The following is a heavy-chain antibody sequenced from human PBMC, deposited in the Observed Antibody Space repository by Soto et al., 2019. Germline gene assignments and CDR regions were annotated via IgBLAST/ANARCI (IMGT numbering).Heavy chain of an antibody. D-gene: IGHD3-10*01. CDR2: IRGSGGGT. Sequence: EVQVLESGGGSVQPGGSLRLCCAASGFPFSMFAMNWVRQAPGKGLEWVSGIRGSGGGTYYADSVKGRFTISRDDSRNMLYLEMNTQRGEDTAVYYCAKASGRVHYGMHVWGQGTTVTVSS. CDR1: GFPFSMFA. V-gene: IGHV3-23*01. CDR3: AKASGRVHYGMHV. J-gene: IGHJ6*02.